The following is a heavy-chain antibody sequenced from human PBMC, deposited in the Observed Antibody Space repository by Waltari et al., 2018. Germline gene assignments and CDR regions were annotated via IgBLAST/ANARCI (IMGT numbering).Heavy chain of an antibody. CDR1: GGSFSGYY. Sequence: QVQLQQWGAGLLKPSETLSLTCAVYGGSFSGYYWSWIRQPPGKGLEWIGEINHSGSTNYNPSLKSRVTISVDTSKNQFSLKLSSVTAADTAVYYCARVWFGELFFDYWAREPWSPSPQ. CDR2: INHSGST. J-gene: IGHJ4*02. CDR3: ARVWFGELFFDY. D-gene: IGHD3-10*01. V-gene: IGHV4-34*01.